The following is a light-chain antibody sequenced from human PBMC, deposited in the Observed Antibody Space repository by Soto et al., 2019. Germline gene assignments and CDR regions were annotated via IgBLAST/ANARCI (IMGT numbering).Light chain of an antibody. V-gene: IGLV1-47*01. CDR1: SSNIGSNY. CDR2: RNN. J-gene: IGLJ2*01. CDR3: AAWDDRLSGLV. Sequence: QSVLTQPPSASGTPGQRVTISCSGSSSNIGSNYVYWYHQLPGTAPKLVIYRNNQRPSGVPDRISGSKSGTSASLAISGLRSEDEADSYCAAWDDRLSGLVFGRGTKLTVL.